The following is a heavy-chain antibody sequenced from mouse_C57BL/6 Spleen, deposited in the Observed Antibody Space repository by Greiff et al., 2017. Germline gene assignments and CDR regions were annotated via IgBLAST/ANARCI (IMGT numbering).Heavy chain of an antibody. V-gene: IGHV1-54*01. D-gene: IGHD1-1*01. CDR3: ARRDYYGSSYRSYFDY. CDR2: LNPGSGGT. J-gene: IGHJ2*01. Sequence: VQLQQSGAELVRPGTSVKVSCKASGYAFTNYLIEWVKQRPGQGLEWIGVLNPGSGGTNYNEKFKGKATLTADKSSSTAYMQLSSLTSEDSAVYFCARRDYYGSSYRSYFDYWGQGTTLTVSS. CDR1: GYAFTNYL.